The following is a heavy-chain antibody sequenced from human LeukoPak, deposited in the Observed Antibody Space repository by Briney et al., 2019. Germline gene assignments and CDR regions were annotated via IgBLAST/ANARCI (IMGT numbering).Heavy chain of an antibody. CDR3: XXXXXXXVVAATPGYDAFDI. D-gene: IGHD2-15*01. CDR2: ISGSGGST. Sequence: GGSLRLSCAASGFTFSSYAMSWVRQAPGKGLEWVSAISGSGGSTYYADSAKGRFTISRDNSKNTLYLQMNSLRAEDRAVYYXXXXXXXXVVAATPGYDAFDIWGQGTMVTVSS. CDR1: GFTFSSYA. J-gene: IGHJ3*02. V-gene: IGHV3-23*01.